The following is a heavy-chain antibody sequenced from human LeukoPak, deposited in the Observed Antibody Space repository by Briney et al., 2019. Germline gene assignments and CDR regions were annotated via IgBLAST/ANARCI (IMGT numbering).Heavy chain of an antibody. D-gene: IGHD3-3*01. V-gene: IGHV4-59*01. Sequence: SEPLALPCTVSGGSISSYYWSWVRQPPGKGLEGIGYIYYSGSTNYNPSLQSRVTISVDTSKNQFSLKLSSVTAADTAVYYCARGHDFRSGYYQGFDPWGQGPLVTVSS. CDR2: IYYSGST. CDR3: ARGHDFRSGYYQGFDP. J-gene: IGHJ5*02. CDR1: GGSISSYY.